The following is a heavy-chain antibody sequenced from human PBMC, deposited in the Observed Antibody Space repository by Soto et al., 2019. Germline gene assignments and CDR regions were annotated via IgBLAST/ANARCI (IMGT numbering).Heavy chain of an antibody. D-gene: IGHD3-9*01. CDR1: GYTNTGYY. V-gene: IGHV1-2*04. CDR3: ARGAVLRYFDWLFHPYYFDY. J-gene: IGHJ4*02. CDR2: INPNSGGT. Sequence: ASVKVSCKASGYTNTGYYMHWVRQAPGQGLEWMGWINPNSGGTNYAQKFQGWVTMTRDTSISTAYMELSRLRSDDTAVYYCARGAVLRYFDWLFHPYYFDYWGQGTLVTVSS.